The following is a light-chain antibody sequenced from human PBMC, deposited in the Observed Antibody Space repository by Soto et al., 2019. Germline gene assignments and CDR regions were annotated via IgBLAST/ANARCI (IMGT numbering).Light chain of an antibody. CDR3: QQANSFPLT. Sequence: DIQMTQSPSSVSASVGDRVSITCRASQGLSSWLDWYQQKPGRAPKLLIYTCSGLQSGVPSRFSGTGSGTDFTLTISSREPEDVATYYCQQANSFPLTFGGGTKVEIK. V-gene: IGKV1-12*01. CDR1: QGLSSW. CDR2: TCS. J-gene: IGKJ4*01.